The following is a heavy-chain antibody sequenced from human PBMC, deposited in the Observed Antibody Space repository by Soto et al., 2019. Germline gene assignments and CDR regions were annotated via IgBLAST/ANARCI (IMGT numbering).Heavy chain of an antibody. Sequence: QVQLVQSGAEVKKPGSSVKVSCKASGGTFSSYAISWVRQAPGQGLEWMGGIIPIFGTANYAQKFQGRVTITADEAKSTAYMELSSLRAEDTAVYYCARVVYCSSTSCPGHDYYYGMDVWGQGTTVTVSS. D-gene: IGHD2-2*01. CDR1: GGTFSSYA. J-gene: IGHJ6*02. CDR3: ARVVYCSSTSCPGHDYYYGMDV. V-gene: IGHV1-69*01. CDR2: IIPIFGTA.